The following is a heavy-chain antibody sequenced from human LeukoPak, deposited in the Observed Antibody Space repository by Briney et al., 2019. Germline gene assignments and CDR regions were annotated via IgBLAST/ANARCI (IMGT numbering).Heavy chain of an antibody. CDR1: GGTFSSYA. Sequence: AASVKVSCKASGGTFSSYAISWVRQAPGQGLEWMGRIIPILGIANYAQKFQGRVTITADKSTSTAYMELSSLRSEDTAVYYCARGYGYCSSTSCSGKFYYYYYYYMDVWGKGTTVTVSS. V-gene: IGHV1-69*04. CDR2: IIPILGIA. D-gene: IGHD2-2*01. J-gene: IGHJ6*03. CDR3: ARGYGYCSSTSCSGKFYYYYYYYMDV.